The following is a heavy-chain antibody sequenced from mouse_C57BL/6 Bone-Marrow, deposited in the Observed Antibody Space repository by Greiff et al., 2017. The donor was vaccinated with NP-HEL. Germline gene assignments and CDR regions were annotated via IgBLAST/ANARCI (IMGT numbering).Heavy chain of an antibody. V-gene: IGHV1-82*01. CDR3: ARRGGENYDGYLDY. D-gene: IGHD2-3*01. J-gene: IGHJ2*01. CDR1: GYAFSSSW. CDR2: IYPGDGDT. Sequence: QVQLQQSGPELVKPGASVKISCKASGYAFSSSWMNWVKQRPGKGLEWIGRIYPGDGDTNYNGKFKGKATLTADKSSSTAYMQLSSLTSEDSAVYFCARRGGENYDGYLDYWGQGTTLTVSS.